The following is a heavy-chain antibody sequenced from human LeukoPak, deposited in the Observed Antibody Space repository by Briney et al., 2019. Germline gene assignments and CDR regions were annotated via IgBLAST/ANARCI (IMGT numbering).Heavy chain of an antibody. V-gene: IGHV3-30*18. CDR1: GFTFSSYG. J-gene: IGHJ3*02. Sequence: GRSLRLSCAASGFTFSSYGMHWVRQAPGKGLEWVAVISYDGSNKYYADSVKGRFTISRDNSKNTLNLQMNSLRAEDTAVYYCAKESALTNAFDIWGQGTMVTVSS. CDR2: ISYDGSNK. D-gene: IGHD1-14*01. CDR3: AKESALTNAFDI.